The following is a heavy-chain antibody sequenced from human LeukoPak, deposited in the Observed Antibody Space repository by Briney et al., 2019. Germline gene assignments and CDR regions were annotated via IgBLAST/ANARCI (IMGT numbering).Heavy chain of an antibody. Sequence: GGSLRLSCAASGFTFDDYAMHWVRQAPGKGLEWVSGISWNSGSIGYADSVKGRFTISRDNAKNSLYLQMNSLRAEDTALYYCARVPAPYYFDYWGQGTLVTVSS. V-gene: IGHV3-9*01. CDR3: ARVPAPYYFDY. J-gene: IGHJ4*02. CDR2: ISWNSGSI. D-gene: IGHD2-2*01. CDR1: GFTFDDYA.